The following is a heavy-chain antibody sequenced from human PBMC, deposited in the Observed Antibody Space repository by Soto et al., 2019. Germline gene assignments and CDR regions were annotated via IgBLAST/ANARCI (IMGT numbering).Heavy chain of an antibody. J-gene: IGHJ4*02. CDR3: ARSSSGYYYGSDY. CDR1: GGTFSSYA. D-gene: IGHD3-22*01. V-gene: IGHV1-69*13. Sequence: SVKVSCKASGGTFSSYAISWVRQAPGQGLEWMGGTIPIFGTANYAQKFQGRVTITADESTSTAYMELSSLRSEDTAVYYCARSSSGYYYGSDYWGQGTLVTVSS. CDR2: TIPIFGTA.